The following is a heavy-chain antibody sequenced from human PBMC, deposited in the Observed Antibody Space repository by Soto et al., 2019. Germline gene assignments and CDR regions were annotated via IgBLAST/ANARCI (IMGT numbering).Heavy chain of an antibody. CDR2: ISGSGGST. V-gene: IGHV3-23*01. CDR3: AKDRDITMIVAYYGMDV. CDR1: GFTFSSYA. J-gene: IGHJ6*02. D-gene: IGHD3-22*01. Sequence: LSLTCAASGFTFSSYAMSWVRQAPGKGLEWVSAISGSGGSTYYADSVKGRFTISRDNSKNTLYLQMNSLRAEDTAVYYCAKDRDITMIVAYYGMDVWGQGTTVTVSS.